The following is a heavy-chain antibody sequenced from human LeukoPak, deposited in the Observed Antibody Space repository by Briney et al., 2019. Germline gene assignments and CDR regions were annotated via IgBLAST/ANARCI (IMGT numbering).Heavy chain of an antibody. Sequence: GGSLILSCAASGFTFSTYWMTWVRQAPGKGLEWVATMNQGGSEKLYVDSANGRFTISRDNPKNSLILQMSSLRAEDTAVYYCARVSPSHCVDVDYWGQGTLGTVSS. CDR2: MNQGGSEK. CDR1: GFTFSTYW. D-gene: IGHD2-21*02. V-gene: IGHV3-7*05. J-gene: IGHJ4*02. CDR3: ARVSPSHCVDVDY.